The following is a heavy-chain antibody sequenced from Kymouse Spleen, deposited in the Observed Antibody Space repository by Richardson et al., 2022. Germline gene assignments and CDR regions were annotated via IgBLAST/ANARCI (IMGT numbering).Heavy chain of an antibody. V-gene: IGHV4-31*03. CDR2: IYYSGST. D-gene: IGHD6-6*01. Sequence: QVQLQESGPGLVKPSQTLSLTCTVSGGSISSGGYYWSWIRQHPGKGLEWIGYIYYSGSTYYNPSLKSRVTISVDTSKNQFSLKLSSVTAADTAVYYCARDGEYSSSSRWFDPWGQGTLVTVSS. CDR1: GGSISSGGYY. CDR3: ARDGEYSSSSRWFDP. J-gene: IGHJ5*02.